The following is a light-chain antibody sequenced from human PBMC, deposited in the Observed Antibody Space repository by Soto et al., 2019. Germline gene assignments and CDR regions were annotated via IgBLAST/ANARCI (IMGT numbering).Light chain of an antibody. J-gene: IGKJ2*01. CDR2: GAS. Sequence: EIVLTQSPGTLSLSPGERATLSCRASQSVSSSYLAWYQQKPGQAPRLLIYGASSRATGIPDSFSGSGSGTDFTLTISRLEPEDFAVYYCQQYGSSPPAYTFGQGTKLEIK. CDR3: QQYGSSPPAYT. CDR1: QSVSSSY. V-gene: IGKV3-20*01.